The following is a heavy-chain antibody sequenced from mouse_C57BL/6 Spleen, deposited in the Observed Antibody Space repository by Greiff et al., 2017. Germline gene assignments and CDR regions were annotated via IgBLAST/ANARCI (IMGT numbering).Heavy chain of an antibody. CDR2: INPYDGTT. CDR1: GYSFTGYW. J-gene: IGHJ3*01. CDR3: ARYMDDYDAWFAY. Sequence: VQLQESGPELVRPGASVKLSCKASGYSFTGYWMNWVKQRTGQGLEWIGVINPYDGTTNYNQKFKGKATLTVDQSSSTAYMQLSSLTSEDSAVYYCARYMDDYDAWFAYWGQGTLVTVSA. V-gene: IGHV1-59*01. D-gene: IGHD2-4*01.